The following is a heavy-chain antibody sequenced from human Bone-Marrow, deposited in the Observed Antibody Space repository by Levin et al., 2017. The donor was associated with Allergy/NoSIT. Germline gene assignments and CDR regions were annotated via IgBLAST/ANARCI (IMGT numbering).Heavy chain of an antibody. CDR1: GYNFVSYW. CDR2: IYPGDSDT. Sequence: GESLKISCKGSGYNFVSYWIAWVRQMPGKGPEWMGIIYPGDSDTRYSPSFQGQVTISVDKSITTAYLQWTSLKASHTDSYYWASGNYYSLDVWGQGTTVTVSS. CDR3: ASGNYYSLDV. V-gene: IGHV5-51*01. J-gene: IGHJ6*02.